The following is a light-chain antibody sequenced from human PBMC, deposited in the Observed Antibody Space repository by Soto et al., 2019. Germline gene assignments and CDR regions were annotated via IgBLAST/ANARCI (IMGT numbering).Light chain of an antibody. Sequence: DNQMTQSPSSLSASVGDRVTITCRASQSITSYLNWYQQKPGKAPKLLIYAASSLQSGVPSRFSGSGSGTDFTLTISSLQPEDFATYYCQQSYSTLGLTFGGGTKVEIK. CDR1: QSITSY. V-gene: IGKV1-39*01. CDR2: AAS. CDR3: QQSYSTLGLT. J-gene: IGKJ4*01.